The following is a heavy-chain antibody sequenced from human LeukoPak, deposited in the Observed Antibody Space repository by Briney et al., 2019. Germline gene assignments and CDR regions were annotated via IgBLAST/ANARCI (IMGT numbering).Heavy chain of an antibody. CDR1: XFSSYA. D-gene: IGHD3-10*01. CDR3: AKGYGSGSYYNWFDP. J-gene: IGHJ5*02. Sequence: XFSSYAXXWVRQAPGKGXEXXSAISGSGGSTYYADSVKGRFTISRDNSKNTLYLQMNSLRAEDTAVYYCAKGYGSGSYYNWFDPWGQGTLVTVSS. V-gene: IGHV3-23*01. CDR2: ISGSGGST.